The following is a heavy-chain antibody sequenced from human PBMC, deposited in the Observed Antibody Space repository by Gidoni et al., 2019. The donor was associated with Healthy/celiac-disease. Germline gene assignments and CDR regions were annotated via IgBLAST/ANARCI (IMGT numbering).Heavy chain of an antibody. Sequence: QVQLVDPGGGVVPAGWSLRLSCAACGFTLRSLGMHWVRQDPGKGLEGVAAISYDGSNKYYADSVKGRFTISRDNSKNTLYLQMNSLRAEDTAVYYCAKRKGKWELLGFDYWGQGTLVTVSS. J-gene: IGHJ4*02. CDR3: AKRKGKWELLGFDY. CDR2: ISYDGSNK. D-gene: IGHD1-26*01. CDR1: GFTLRSLG. V-gene: IGHV3-30*18.